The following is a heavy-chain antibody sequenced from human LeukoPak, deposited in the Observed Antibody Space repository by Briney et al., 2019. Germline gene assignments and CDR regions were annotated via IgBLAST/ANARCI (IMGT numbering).Heavy chain of an antibody. CDR3: AKSSPPPLRY. V-gene: IGHV3-23*01. Sequence: GALRLSCAASGFTFASYAMSWVRQAPGKGLEWVSAFSGSGGSTYYADSVKGRFTISRDNSKNTLYLQMNSLRAEDTAVYYCAKSSPPPLRYWGQGTLVTVSS. J-gene: IGHJ4*02. CDR1: GFTFASYA. CDR2: FSGSGGST.